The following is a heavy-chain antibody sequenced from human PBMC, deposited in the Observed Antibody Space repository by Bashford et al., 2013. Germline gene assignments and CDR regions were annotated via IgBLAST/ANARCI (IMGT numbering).Heavy chain of an antibody. D-gene: IGHD7-27*01. V-gene: IGHV1-18*01. J-gene: IGHJ4*02. CDR2: ISVYNGNT. Sequence: VASVKVSCKASGYTFTSYAISWVRQAPGQGLEWMGWISVYNGNTNYAQKLQARVTMTTDTSTSTAYMELRSLRSDDTAVYYCASTDILGITEGRYFDYVGQGTLVTVSS. CDR3: ASTDILGITEGRYFDY. CDR1: GYTFTSYA.